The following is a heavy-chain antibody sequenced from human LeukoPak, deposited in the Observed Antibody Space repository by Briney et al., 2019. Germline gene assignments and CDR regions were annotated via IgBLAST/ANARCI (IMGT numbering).Heavy chain of an antibody. D-gene: IGHD6-13*01. CDR2: VRGYNGDT. Sequence: ASVKVSCKASGYTFTSYSISWVRQAPGQGLEWLGWVRGYNGDTIYAQKIQGRVSMTTDTSTTTAYMELRSLTSDDTAVYYCARDGSRKDSTLFDYWGQGTLVIVSS. CDR1: GYTFTSYS. J-gene: IGHJ4*02. CDR3: ARDGSRKDSTLFDY. V-gene: IGHV1-18*01.